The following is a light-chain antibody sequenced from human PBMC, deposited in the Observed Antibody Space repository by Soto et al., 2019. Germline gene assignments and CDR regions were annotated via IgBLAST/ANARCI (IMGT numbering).Light chain of an antibody. CDR3: QQYGSSGT. CDR1: QSVTTY. Sequence: EVVLTHSPATLSLSPGEIATLSCRASQSVTTYLAWYQQKPGQAPRLLIYDASSRATGIPARFSGSGSGTDITLTISRLEPEDFAVYYCQQYGSSGTFGQGTKVDIK. J-gene: IGKJ1*01. V-gene: IGKV3-20*01. CDR2: DAS.